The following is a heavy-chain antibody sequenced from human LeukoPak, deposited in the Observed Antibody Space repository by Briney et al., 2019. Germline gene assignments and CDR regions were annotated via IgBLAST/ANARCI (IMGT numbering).Heavy chain of an antibody. CDR2: IYFSGRT. J-gene: IGHJ4*02. CDR1: GDSISSSSCF. V-gene: IGHV4-39*07. Sequence: SETLSLTCNVSGDSISSSSCFWGWIRQPPGKGLEWIGSIYFSGRTYYNMSLKSRVIISIDTSKNQFSLKVNSVTAADAAVYYCARDNPYGSGTDYWGQGSLVTVSS. CDR3: ARDNPYGSGTDY. D-gene: IGHD3-10*01.